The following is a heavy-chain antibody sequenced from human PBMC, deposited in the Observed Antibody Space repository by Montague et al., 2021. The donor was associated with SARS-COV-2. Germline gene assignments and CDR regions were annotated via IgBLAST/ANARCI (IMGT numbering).Heavy chain of an antibody. D-gene: IGHD3-10*01. J-gene: IGHJ6*02. CDR2: VYYSGST. CDR3: ASGADDYYYAMDV. Sequence: SETLSLTCTVSGGSISSSSYYWGWIRQPPGKGLEWIGYVYYSGSTNYNPSLKSRVTISVDTSKNQFSLKLRSVTAADTAVYYCASGADDYYYAMDVWGQGTTVTVSS. V-gene: IGHV4-39*07. CDR1: GGSISSSSYY.